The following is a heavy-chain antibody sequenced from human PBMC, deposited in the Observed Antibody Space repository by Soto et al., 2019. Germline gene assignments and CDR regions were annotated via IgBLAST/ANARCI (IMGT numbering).Heavy chain of an antibody. CDR3: ARVAY. J-gene: IGHJ4*02. CDR1: GFTFIRVS. V-gene: IGHV3-21*01. Sequence: GSLRPSCEASGFTFIRVSMSFFGQFPFKWLEWVASISSGSSDTSYAASVKGRFIISRDNTQNSLFLQMNTLRPEDTGMYSCARVAYWGPGTQVTVSS. CDR2: ISSGSSDT.